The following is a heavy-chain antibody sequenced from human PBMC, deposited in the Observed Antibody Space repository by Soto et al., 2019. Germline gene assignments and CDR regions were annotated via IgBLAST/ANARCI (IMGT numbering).Heavy chain of an antibody. CDR3: AKNQGVELVPLATVDWFDP. V-gene: IGHV3-23*01. D-gene: IGHD1-26*01. J-gene: IGHJ5*02. CDR1: EFTFSTYA. Sequence: GGSLKLSCAASEFTFSTYAMSWVRQAPGKGLEWVSAISGSGGSTYYADSVKGRFTISRDNSKSTVYLELNNLSAEDTAVYHCAKNQGVELVPLATVDWFDPWGQGSVVTVSS. CDR2: ISGSGGST.